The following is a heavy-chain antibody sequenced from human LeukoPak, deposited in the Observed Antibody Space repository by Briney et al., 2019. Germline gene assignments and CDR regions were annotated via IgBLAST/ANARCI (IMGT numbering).Heavy chain of an antibody. D-gene: IGHD1-7*01. CDR3: ARGDNWNSYYYYYMDV. J-gene: IGHJ6*03. CDR2: ISSSGSSI. V-gene: IGHV3-48*04. Sequence: GGSLRLSCAASGFTFNSYSMNWVRQALGKWLEWVSYISSSGSSIYYADSVKGRFTISRDNAENSLNLQMNSLRAEDTAVYYCARGDNWNSYYYYYMDVWGKGTTVTVFS. CDR1: GFTFNSYS.